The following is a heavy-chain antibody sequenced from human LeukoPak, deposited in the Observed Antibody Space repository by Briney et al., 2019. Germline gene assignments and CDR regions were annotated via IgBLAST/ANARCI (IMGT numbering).Heavy chain of an antibody. CDR2: IYCSGST. V-gene: IGHV4-30-4*01. CDR1: GGSISSGDYY. D-gene: IGHD5-12*01. CDR3: ARTASGYDSRDAFDI. Sequence: SQTLSLTCTVSGGSISSGDYYWSWIRQPPGKGLEWIGYIYCSGSTYYNPSLKSRVTISVDTSKNQFSLKLSSVTAADTAVYYCARTASGYDSRDAFDIWGQGTMVTVSS. J-gene: IGHJ3*02.